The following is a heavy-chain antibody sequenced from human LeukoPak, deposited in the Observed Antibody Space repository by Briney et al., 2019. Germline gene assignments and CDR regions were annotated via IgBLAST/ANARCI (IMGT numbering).Heavy chain of an antibody. V-gene: IGHV3-21*01. Sequence: GGSLRLSCAASGFTFSSYAMSWVRQAPGKGLEWVSSISTGSSYIYYADSVKGRFTISRDNAKNSLYLQMNSLRAEDTAVYYCARVSGVVPAATLDFWGQGALVTVSS. J-gene: IGHJ4*02. CDR1: GFTFSSYA. CDR2: ISTGSSYI. D-gene: IGHD2-2*01. CDR3: ARVSGVVPAATLDF.